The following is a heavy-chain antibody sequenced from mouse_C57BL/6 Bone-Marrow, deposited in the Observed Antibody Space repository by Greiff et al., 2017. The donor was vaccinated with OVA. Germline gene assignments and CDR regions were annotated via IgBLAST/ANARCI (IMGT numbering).Heavy chain of an antibody. CDR2: ISSGGSYT. J-gene: IGHJ3*01. V-gene: IGHV5-6*01. CDR1: GFTFSSYG. D-gene: IGHD2-3*01. Sequence: EVQRVESGGDLVKPGGSLKLSCAASGFTFSSYGMSWVRQTPDKRLEWVATISSGGSYTYYPDSVKGRFTISRDNAKNTLYLQMSSLKSEDTAMYYCARWLLRAWFAYWGQGTLVTVSA. CDR3: ARWLLRAWFAY.